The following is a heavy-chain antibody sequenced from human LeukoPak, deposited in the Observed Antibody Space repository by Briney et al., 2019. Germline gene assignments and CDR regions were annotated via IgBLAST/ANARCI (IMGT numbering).Heavy chain of an antibody. CDR1: EFSVSGKY. V-gene: IGHV3-53*01. D-gene: IGHD3-10*01. J-gene: IGHJ4*02. Sequence: GGSLRLSCAASEFSVSGKYMTWVRQAPGKGLQWVSLIYIDGSTFYADSVKGRFTISRDASKNTLYLQMNSLRAEDTAVYYCASGEWPQNYWGQGTLVTVSS. CDR3: ASGEWPQNY. CDR2: IYIDGST.